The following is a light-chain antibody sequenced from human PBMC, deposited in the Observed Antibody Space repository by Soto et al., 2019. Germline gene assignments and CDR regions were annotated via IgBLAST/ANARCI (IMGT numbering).Light chain of an antibody. CDR1: QGISSG. V-gene: IGKV1-12*01. CDR2: AAS. CDR3: TPGTHWPII. J-gene: IGKJ5*01. Sequence: VVTVTFKRLASQGISSGLAWYQQKPGKAPKLLIYAASSLQSGVPSSFSGSESGIDFTLTVSRVQAEDVGDYYGTPGTHWPIIYGQGTRLEIK.